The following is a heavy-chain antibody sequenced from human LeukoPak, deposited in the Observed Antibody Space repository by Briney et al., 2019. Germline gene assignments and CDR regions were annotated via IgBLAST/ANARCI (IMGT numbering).Heavy chain of an antibody. J-gene: IGHJ5*02. CDR2: INPNSGGT. D-gene: IGHD2-2*01. V-gene: IGHV1-2*02. Sequence: GASVKVSCKASGYTFTGYYMHWVRQAPGQGLEWMGWINPNSGGTNYAQKFQGRVTMTRDTSISTAYMEPSRLRSDDTAVYYCARDPFRAVYCSSTSCSFFDPWGQGTLVTVSS. CDR1: GYTFTGYY. CDR3: ARDPFRAVYCSSTSCSFFDP.